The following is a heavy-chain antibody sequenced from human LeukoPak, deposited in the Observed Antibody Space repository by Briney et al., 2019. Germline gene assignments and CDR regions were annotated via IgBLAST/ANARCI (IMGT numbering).Heavy chain of an antibody. CDR2: FDPEDGEA. CDR3: TTNPGLGEPY. CDR1: GYTLIELS. Sequence: ASVKVSCKVSGYTLIELSMHWVRQAPGKGLECMGGFDPEDGEAIYAQKFQGRVTMTEDTSTDTAYMELSSLTSEDTAMYYCTTNPGLGEPYWGQGTLVTVSS. D-gene: IGHD3-10*01. V-gene: IGHV1-24*01. J-gene: IGHJ4*02.